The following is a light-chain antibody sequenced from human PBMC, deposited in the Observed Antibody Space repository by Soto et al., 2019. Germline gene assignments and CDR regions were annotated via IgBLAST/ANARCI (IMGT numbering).Light chain of an antibody. CDR2: RVT. Sequence: QSVLTQPASVSGSPGQSITISCTGTSSDLGSYNYVSWYQQHPGKAPTLIMYRVTYRPSGVSSRFSGSKSGNTASLTISGLQAEDEADYYCSSYRSRSTPVVLGTGTKLTVL. CDR1: SSDLGSYNY. J-gene: IGLJ1*01. V-gene: IGLV2-14*03. CDR3: SSYRSRSTPVV.